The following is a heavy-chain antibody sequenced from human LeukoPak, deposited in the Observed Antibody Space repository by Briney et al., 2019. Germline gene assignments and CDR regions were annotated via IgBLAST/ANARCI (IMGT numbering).Heavy chain of an antibody. Sequence: ASLKVSCKASGYTFTSYDINWVRQATGQGLEWMGWMNPNSGNTGYAQKFQGRVTMTRNTSISTAYMELSNLRSEDTAVYYCARGNIAAAIPIYWGQGTLVTVSS. J-gene: IGHJ4*02. CDR2: MNPNSGNT. V-gene: IGHV1-8*01. CDR1: GYTFTSYD. D-gene: IGHD6-13*01. CDR3: ARGNIAAAIPIY.